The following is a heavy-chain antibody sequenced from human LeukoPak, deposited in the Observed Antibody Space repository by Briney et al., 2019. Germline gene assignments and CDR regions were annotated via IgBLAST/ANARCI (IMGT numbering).Heavy chain of an antibody. CDR2: MNPNSGNT. Sequence: ASVKVSCKASGYTFTSYDINWVRQATGQGLEWMGWMNPNSGNTGYAQKFQGRVTMTRNTSISTAYMELSSLRSEDTAVYYCARMGAVADNNWFDPWGQGTLVTVSS. V-gene: IGHV1-8*01. CDR1: GYTFTSYD. D-gene: IGHD6-19*01. CDR3: ARMGAVADNNWFDP. J-gene: IGHJ5*02.